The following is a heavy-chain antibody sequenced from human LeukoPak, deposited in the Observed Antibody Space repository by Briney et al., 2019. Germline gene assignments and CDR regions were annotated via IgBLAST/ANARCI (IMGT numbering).Heavy chain of an antibody. V-gene: IGHV1-18*04. D-gene: IGHD2-21*02. CDR3: ARGGDCGGDCYHY. Sequence: ASVKVSCKASGYTFTGYYMHWVRQAPGQGLEWMGWISGDNGYTNYTQNFQGRVTMTTDTSTSTVYLELMRLRSDDTAVYYCARGGDCGGDCYHYWGQGTLVTVSS. J-gene: IGHJ4*02. CDR1: GYTFTGYY. CDR2: ISGDNGYT.